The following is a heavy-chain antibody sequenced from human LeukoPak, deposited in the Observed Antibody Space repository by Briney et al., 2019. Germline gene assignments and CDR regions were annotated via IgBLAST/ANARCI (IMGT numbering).Heavy chain of an antibody. V-gene: IGHV3-NL1*01. CDR3: ARSDTFYDSSGYYYFPFDY. CDR1: GFTFSSYA. Sequence: PGGSLRLSCAASGFTFSSYAMHWVRQAPGKGLEWVSVIYSGGSRYYADSVKGRFTISRDNAKNSLYLQMNSLRAEDTAVYYCARSDTFYDSSGYYYFPFDYWGQGTLVTVSS. J-gene: IGHJ4*02. D-gene: IGHD3-22*01. CDR2: IYSGGSR.